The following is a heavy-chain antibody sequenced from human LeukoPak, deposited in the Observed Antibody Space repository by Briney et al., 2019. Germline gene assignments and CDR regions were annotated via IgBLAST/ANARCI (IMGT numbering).Heavy chain of an antibody. V-gene: IGHV3-21*01. CDR3: ARFEDYLLYWYFDL. J-gene: IGHJ2*01. CDR2: ISSSSSYI. Sequence: GGSLRLFCAASGFTFSSYSMNWGRQAPGKGLEWVSSISSSSSYIYYADSVKGRFTISRDNAKNSLYLQMNSLRAEDTAVYYCARFEDYLLYWYFDLWGRGTLVTVSS. D-gene: IGHD4-11*01. CDR1: GFTFSSYS.